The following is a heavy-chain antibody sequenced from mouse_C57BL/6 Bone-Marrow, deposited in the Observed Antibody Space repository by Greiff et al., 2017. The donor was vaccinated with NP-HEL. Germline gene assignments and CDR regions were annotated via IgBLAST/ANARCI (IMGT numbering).Heavy chain of an antibody. CDR3: ARDHSNWGFAY. V-gene: IGHV3-1*01. J-gene: IGHJ3*01. CDR2: ISYSGST. CDR1: GYSITSGYD. Sequence: VQLQQSGPGMVKPSQSLSLTCTVTGYSITSGYDWHWIRHFPGNKLEWMGYISYSGSTNYNPSLKSRISITHDTSKNHFFLKLNSVTTEDTATYYCARDHSNWGFAYWGQGTLVTVSA. D-gene: IGHD2-5*01.